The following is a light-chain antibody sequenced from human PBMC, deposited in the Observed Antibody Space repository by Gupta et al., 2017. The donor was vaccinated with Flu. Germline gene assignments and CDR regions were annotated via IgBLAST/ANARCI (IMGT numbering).Light chain of an antibody. J-gene: IGKJ2*03. V-gene: IGKV2-28*01. Sequence: EIVMHKSPLSLPVTPGEPASISCRYSQSLLHSNGYNYLDWYLQKPGQSPQLLIYLGSNRASGVPDRFSGSGSGTDCTLKISRVEAEDVGVYYCRQALQTPYSFGQGTKLEIK. CDR2: LGS. CDR3: RQALQTPYS. CDR1: QSLLHSNGYNY.